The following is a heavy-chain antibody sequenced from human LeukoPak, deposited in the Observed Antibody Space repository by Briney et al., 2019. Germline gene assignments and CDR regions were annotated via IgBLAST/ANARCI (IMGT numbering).Heavy chain of an antibody. J-gene: IGHJ4*02. CDR2: IKCKTDGGTT. CDR3: TTVPYYYDNSGYYHGVFDY. CDR1: GFTFSNAW. D-gene: IGHD3-22*01. V-gene: IGHV3-15*01. Sequence: PGGSLRLSCAASGFTFSNAWMSWVRQAPGKGLEWVGRIKCKTDGGTTDYAAPVKGRFTISKDDSKNTLYLQMNSLKTEDTAVYYCTTVPYYYDNSGYYHGVFDYWGQGTLVTVSS.